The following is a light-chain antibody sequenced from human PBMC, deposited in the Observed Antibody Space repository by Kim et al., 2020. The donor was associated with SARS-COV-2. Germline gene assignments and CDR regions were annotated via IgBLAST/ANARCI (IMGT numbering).Light chain of an antibody. J-gene: IGLJ3*02. CDR2: LNSDGSH. CDR3: QTWGTGVV. V-gene: IGLV4-69*01. Sequence: GASVKLTGTLSSGHSSDAIAWHQQQPEKGPRYLMKLNSDGSHSKGDGIPDRFSGSSSGAERYLTISSLQSEDEADYYCQTWGTGVVFGGGTQLTVL. CDR1: SGHSSDA.